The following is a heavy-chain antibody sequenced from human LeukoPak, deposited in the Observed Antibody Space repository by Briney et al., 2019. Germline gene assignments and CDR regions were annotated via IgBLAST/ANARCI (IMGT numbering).Heavy chain of an antibody. CDR1: GFTFSSYA. Sequence: GSLRLSCAASGFTFSSYAMSWVRQAPGKGLEWVSAISGSGGSTYYADSVKGRFTISRDNSKNTLYLQMNSLRAEDTAVYYCAKVDRYCSSTSCYKGMYYFDYWGQGTLVTVSS. CDR3: AKVDRYCSSTSCYKGMYYFDY. D-gene: IGHD2-2*02. CDR2: ISGSGGST. V-gene: IGHV3-23*01. J-gene: IGHJ4*02.